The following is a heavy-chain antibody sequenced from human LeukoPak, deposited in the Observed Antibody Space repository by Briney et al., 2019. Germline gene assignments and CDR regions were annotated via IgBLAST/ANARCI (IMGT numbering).Heavy chain of an antibody. CDR1: GFTFSSYG. J-gene: IGHJ4*02. CDR2: ISSSSSYI. Sequence: GGSLRLSCAASGFTFSSYGMNWVRQAPGKGLEWVSSISSSSSYIYSADSLKGRFTISRDNAKNSLYLQMNSLRAEDTAVYYCASGRGYSGYSTFDYWGQGTLVTVSS. CDR3: ASGRGYSGYSTFDY. V-gene: IGHV3-21*01. D-gene: IGHD5-12*01.